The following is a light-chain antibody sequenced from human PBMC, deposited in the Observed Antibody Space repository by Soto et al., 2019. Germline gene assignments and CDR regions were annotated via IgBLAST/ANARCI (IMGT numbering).Light chain of an antibody. CDR1: SSDVGDFNY. V-gene: IGLV2-14*03. CDR2: DVT. Sequence: QSALTQPASVSGSPGRSVTISCTGTSSDVGDFNYVSWYQHLPGRAPKLISYDVTNRPSGISYRFSASKSGRTASLTISGLQAEDEADYYCSSYSSSTTHVVFGGGTKLTV. J-gene: IGLJ2*01. CDR3: SSYSSSTTHVV.